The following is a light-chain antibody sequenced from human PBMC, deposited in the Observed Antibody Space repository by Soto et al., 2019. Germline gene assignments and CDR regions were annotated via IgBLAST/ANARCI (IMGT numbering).Light chain of an antibody. Sequence: QSVLTQPPSVSGAPGQRVTISCTGSNSNIGAGYDVHWYQQLPGTAPKLLIYGNSNRPSGVPDRFSGSKSGTSASLAITGLQAEDEADYYCHSYDITLIGYVLGTGTKVTVL. J-gene: IGLJ1*01. CDR1: NSNIGAGYD. V-gene: IGLV1-40*01. CDR3: HSYDITLIGYV. CDR2: GNS.